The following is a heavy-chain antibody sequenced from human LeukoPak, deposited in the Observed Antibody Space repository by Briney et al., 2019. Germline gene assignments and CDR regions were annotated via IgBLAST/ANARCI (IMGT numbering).Heavy chain of an antibody. D-gene: IGHD6-19*01. J-gene: IGHJ6*02. CDR1: GYTFTGYY. CDR2: INPNSGGT. V-gene: IGHV1-2*04. CDR3: AREGIAVAGTNYYYGMDV. Sequence: GASVKVSCKASGYTFTGYYMHWVRQAPGRGLEWMGWINPNSGGTNYAQKFQGWVTMTRDTSISTAYMELSRLRSDDTAVYYCAREGIAVAGTNYYYGMDVWGQGTTVTVSS.